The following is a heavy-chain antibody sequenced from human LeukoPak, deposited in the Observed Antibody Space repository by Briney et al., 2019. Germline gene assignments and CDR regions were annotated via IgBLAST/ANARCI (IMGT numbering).Heavy chain of an antibody. D-gene: IGHD6-13*01. CDR3: ARVVDAASSWYGSMSH. CDR2: ISNDGNRE. CDR1: GFTFSSFA. Sequence: GGSLRLSCAASGFTFSSFAMDWVRQAPGKGLEWVAVISNDGNREDYADSVKGRFTISRDNAKNTLYLQMNSLRAEDMAVYYCARVVDAASSWYGSMSHWGQGILVTVSS. V-gene: IGHV3-30*04. J-gene: IGHJ4*02.